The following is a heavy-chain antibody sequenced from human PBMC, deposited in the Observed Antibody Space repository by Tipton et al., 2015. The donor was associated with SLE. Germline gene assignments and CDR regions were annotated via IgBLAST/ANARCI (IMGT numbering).Heavy chain of an antibody. Sequence: QLVQSGAEVKTPGASLKVSCKASGYTFTSYNVNWVRQAPEQGLEWMGIIDPSGGFTTYAQKFQGRNTMTRDTSTRTLYMELRSLTSEDTAVYYCAREVDAFDIWGQGTMVTVSS. CDR2: IDPSGGFT. CDR1: GYTFTSYN. CDR3: AREVDAFDI. V-gene: IGHV1-46*01. J-gene: IGHJ3*02.